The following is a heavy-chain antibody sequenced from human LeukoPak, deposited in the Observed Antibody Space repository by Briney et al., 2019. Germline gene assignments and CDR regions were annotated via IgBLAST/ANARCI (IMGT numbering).Heavy chain of an antibody. J-gene: IGHJ6*04. CDR2: ISGSGGST. D-gene: IGHD3-10*01. V-gene: IGHV3-23*01. CDR3: AKDHGSGSPGYYYYGMDV. Sequence: GGSLRLSCAASGFTFSSYAMSWVRQAPGKGLEWVSAISGSGGSTYYADSVKGRFTISRDNSKNTLYLQMNSLRAEDTAVYYCAKDHGSGSPGYYYYGMDVWGKGTTVTVSS. CDR1: GFTFSSYA.